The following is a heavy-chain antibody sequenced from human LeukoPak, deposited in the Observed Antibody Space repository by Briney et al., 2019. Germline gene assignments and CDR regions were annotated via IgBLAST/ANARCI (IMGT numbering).Heavy chain of an antibody. CDR2: ISSSGSTI. D-gene: IGHD5-24*01. Sequence: GESLRLSCAASGFTFSDYYMSWIRQAPEKGLEWVSYISSSGSTIYYADSVKGRFTISRDNAKNSLYLQMNSLRAEDTAVYYCARCRDGYNTYYFDYWGQGTLVTVSS. CDR3: ARCRDGYNTYYFDY. V-gene: IGHV3-11*01. CDR1: GFTFSDYY. J-gene: IGHJ4*02.